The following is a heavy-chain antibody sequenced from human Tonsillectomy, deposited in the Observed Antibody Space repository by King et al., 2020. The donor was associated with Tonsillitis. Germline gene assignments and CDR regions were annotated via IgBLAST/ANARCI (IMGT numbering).Heavy chain of an antibody. D-gene: IGHD3-3*01. J-gene: IGHJ6*03. CDR2: VDPSDSHT. CDR1: GYSFTSYW. Sequence: QLVQSGAEVKKPGESLRISCKGSGYSFTSYWISWVRQLPGKGLEWRGRVDPSDSHTYYSPSFQGHVTISADKSITPAYLQWSSLKASDTAMYYCARHGDTSFGVDEYYYYMDVWGKGTTVTVSS. CDR3: ARHGDTSFGVDEYYYYMDV. V-gene: IGHV5-10-1*01.